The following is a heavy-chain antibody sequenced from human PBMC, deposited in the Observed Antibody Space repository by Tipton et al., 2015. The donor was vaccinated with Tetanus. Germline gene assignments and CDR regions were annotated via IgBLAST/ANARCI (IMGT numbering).Heavy chain of an antibody. CDR2: IYYGGGT. J-gene: IGHJ3*02. Sequence: TLSLTCTVSGGSISSYYWSWIRQPPGKGLEWIGYIYYGGGTNYNPSLKSRVTILVDTSKNQFSLKLSSVTAAGTAVYYCARQITAADAFDTWGQGTMVTVSS. V-gene: IGHV4-59*08. CDR1: GGSISSYY. CDR3: ARQITAADAFDT. D-gene: IGHD3-16*01.